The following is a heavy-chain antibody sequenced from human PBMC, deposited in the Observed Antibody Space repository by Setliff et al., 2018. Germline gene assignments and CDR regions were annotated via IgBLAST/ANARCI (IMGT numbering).Heavy chain of an antibody. CDR3: ARYPSKLPELGIYGWIDY. V-gene: IGHV4-39*07. D-gene: IGHD3-16*01. CDR2: VYYTGFT. CDR1: GGPINNFRDY. Sequence: LSLTCNVSGGPINNFRDYWGWIRQAPGQGLEWIGNVYYTGFTYYDPSLKSRVTRSVDTSKNQFSLKLASVTAADTAVYYCARYPSKLPELGIYGWIDYWGLGTLVTVSS. J-gene: IGHJ4*02.